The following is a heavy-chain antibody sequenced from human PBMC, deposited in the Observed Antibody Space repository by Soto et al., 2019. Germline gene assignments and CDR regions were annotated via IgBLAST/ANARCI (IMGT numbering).Heavy chain of an antibody. J-gene: IGHJ4*02. CDR2: ISGSGGST. V-gene: IGHV3-23*01. D-gene: IGHD1-26*01. CDR3: ARGIVGAPFAY. CDR1: GFTFSSYA. Sequence: GGSLRLSCAASGFTFSSYAMSWVRQAPGKGLEWVSAISGSGGSTYYADSVKGRFTISRDNSKNTLYLQMNSLRAEDTAVYYCARGIVGAPFAYWGQGTLVTVSS.